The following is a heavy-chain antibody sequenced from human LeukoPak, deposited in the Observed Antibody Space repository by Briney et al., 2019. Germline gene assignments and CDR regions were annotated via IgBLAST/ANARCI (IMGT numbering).Heavy chain of an antibody. Sequence: GGSLRLSCAASGFTFSSYSMNWVRQAPGKGLEWVSSISSSSSYIYYADSVKGRFTISRDNAKNSLYLQMNSLRAEDTAEYYCAKSGEYYDSSGYGPWGQGALVTVPS. CDR3: AKSGEYYDSSGYGP. J-gene: IGHJ5*02. CDR1: GFTFSSYS. D-gene: IGHD3-22*01. CDR2: ISSSSSYI. V-gene: IGHV3-21*01.